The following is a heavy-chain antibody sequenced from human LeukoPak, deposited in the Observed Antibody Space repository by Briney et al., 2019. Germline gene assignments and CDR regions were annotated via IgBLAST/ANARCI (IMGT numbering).Heavy chain of an antibody. J-gene: IGHJ4*02. CDR1: GYTFTSYY. D-gene: IGHD1-26*01. Sequence: GASVKVSCKASGYTFTSYYMHWVRQAPGQGLEWMGIINPSGGSTSYAQKFQGRVTMTRDTSTSTVYMELSSLRSEDTAVYYCARWAIVGARGTYYFDYWGQGTLVTVSS. CDR2: INPSGGST. CDR3: ARWAIVGARGTYYFDY. V-gene: IGHV1-46*01.